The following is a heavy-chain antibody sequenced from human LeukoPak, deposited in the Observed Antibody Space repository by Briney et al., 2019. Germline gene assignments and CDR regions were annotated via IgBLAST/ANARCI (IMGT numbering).Heavy chain of an antibody. CDR3: ARCSGYSNWFDP. Sequence: SETLSLTCTVSCGSISSYYWSWIRQPPGKGRGRIGYIYYSGSTNYNPSLKSRVTISVDTCKNQFSLKMSYVTAADPAVYYCARCSGYSNWFDPWGQGTLVTVSS. CDR1: CGSISSYY. J-gene: IGHJ5*02. V-gene: IGHV4-59*01. D-gene: IGHD3-22*01. CDR2: IYYSGST.